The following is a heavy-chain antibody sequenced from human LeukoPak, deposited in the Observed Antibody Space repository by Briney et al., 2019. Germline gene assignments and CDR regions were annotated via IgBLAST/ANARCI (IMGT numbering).Heavy chain of an antibody. Sequence: GGSLRLSCAASGFTFSSYGMSWVRQAPGKGLEWVSAISGSGGSTYYADSVKGRFTISRDNSKNTLYLQMNSLRAEDTAVYYCAKGSDDYVWGSYRYTPFDYWGQGTLVTVSS. CDR1: GFTFSSYG. CDR3: AKGSDDYVWGSYRYTPFDY. D-gene: IGHD3-16*02. V-gene: IGHV3-23*01. CDR2: ISGSGGST. J-gene: IGHJ4*02.